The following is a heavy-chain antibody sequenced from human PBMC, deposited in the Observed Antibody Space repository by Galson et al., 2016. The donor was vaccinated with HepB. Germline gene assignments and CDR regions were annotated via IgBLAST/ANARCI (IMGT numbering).Heavy chain of an antibody. J-gene: IGHJ4*02. V-gene: IGHV3-23*01. CDR3: ARFTQEWLDRVYYFDY. CDR2: ISGDGGST. D-gene: IGHD6-19*01. Sequence: SLRLSCAASGFTFGRYATSWVRQAPGKGLEWVSAISGDGGSTYYAGSVQGRFTSSRDRSTNTMYLQMNSLRTDDTAVYYCARFTQEWLDRVYYFDYWGQGTTVTVSS. CDR1: GFTFGRYA.